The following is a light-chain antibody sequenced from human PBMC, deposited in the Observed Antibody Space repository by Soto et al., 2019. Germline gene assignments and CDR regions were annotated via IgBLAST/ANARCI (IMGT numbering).Light chain of an antibody. CDR1: QSVSRS. J-gene: IGKJ1*01. CDR3: QQSYSTSWT. Sequence: EIVLTQSPATLSLYPGDRAWLSCRASQSVSRSLTWYHQKHGQAPRLLIYDASTRATGIPDRFSGSGSGTDFTLTISSLQPEDFATYYCQQSYSTSWTFGQGTKVDIK. V-gene: IGKV3-11*01. CDR2: DAS.